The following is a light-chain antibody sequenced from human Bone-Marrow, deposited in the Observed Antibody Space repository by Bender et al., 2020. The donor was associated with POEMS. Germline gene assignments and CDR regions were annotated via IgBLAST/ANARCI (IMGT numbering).Light chain of an antibody. CDR3: SSSTSRTTVV. CDR2: DVS. V-gene: IGLV2-14*03. Sequence: QSALTQPASVSGSPGQSITISCTGSRNDVGGYNFVSWYQQHPGKTPKLMIYDVSNRPSGVSNRFSGSKSGNTAFLTISGLQAEDEADYYCSSSTSRTTVVFGGGTELTVL. J-gene: IGLJ2*01. CDR1: RNDVGGYNF.